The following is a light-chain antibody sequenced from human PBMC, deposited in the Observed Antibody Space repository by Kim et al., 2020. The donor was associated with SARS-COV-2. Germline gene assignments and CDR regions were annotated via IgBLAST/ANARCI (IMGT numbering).Light chain of an antibody. Sequence: GQSVTTSAAGTSRDVGSYDRVSWYQQPPGTAPKVMIYEVSKRPSGVPDRFSGSKSGNTASLTISGLQAEDEADYYCSSYTSSSTWVFGGGTKLTVL. CDR1: SRDVGSYDR. CDR3: SSYTSSSTWV. V-gene: IGLV2-18*02. CDR2: EVS. J-gene: IGLJ3*02.